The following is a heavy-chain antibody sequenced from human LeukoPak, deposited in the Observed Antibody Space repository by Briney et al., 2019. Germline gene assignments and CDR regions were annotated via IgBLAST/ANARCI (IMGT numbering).Heavy chain of an antibody. Sequence: GGSLRLSCAASGFMFSSNWMSWVRLAPGKGLEWVANIKEDGTETYYVDSVKGRFTISRDNAKNSLYLRMNSLRVEDTAVYYCAKEGRSLQTYWGQGTLVTVSS. CDR3: AKEGRSLQTY. D-gene: IGHD5-24*01. V-gene: IGHV3-7*03. CDR2: IKEDGTET. J-gene: IGHJ4*02. CDR1: GFMFSSNW.